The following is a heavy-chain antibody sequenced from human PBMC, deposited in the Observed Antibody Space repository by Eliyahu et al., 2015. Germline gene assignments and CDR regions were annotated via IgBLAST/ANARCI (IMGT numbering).Heavy chain of an antibody. CDR2: IYYSGST. CDR3: ARSGTIDAGIFARGRDAAGWMDV. Sequence: QEQLQESGPGLVKPSETLSLTCTVSGDSISSSSSYWGWIRQPPGKGLEWIGSIYYSGSTYDNPSLKSRVTISVDTSKNQLSLKLSSVTAADTAVYYCARSGTIDAGIFARGRDAAGWMDVWGQGTTVTVSS. CDR1: GDSISSSSSY. D-gene: IGHD3-10*01. J-gene: IGHJ6*02. V-gene: IGHV4-39*01.